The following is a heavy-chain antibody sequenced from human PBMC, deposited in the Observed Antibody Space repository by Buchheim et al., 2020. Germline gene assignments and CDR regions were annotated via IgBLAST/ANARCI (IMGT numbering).Heavy chain of an antibody. CDR1: GFPFNNYP. V-gene: IGHV3-30-3*01. CDR2: ISYDGSIK. Sequence: QVHLVESGGGVVQPGRSLRLSCAASGFPFNNYPMHWVRQTPGEGLEWLALISYDGSIKSYADSVRGRFTISRDSSKNTVYLQMDSLRVDDTAIYYCARVAGDVWGQGTT. J-gene: IGHJ6*02. CDR3: ARVAGDV.